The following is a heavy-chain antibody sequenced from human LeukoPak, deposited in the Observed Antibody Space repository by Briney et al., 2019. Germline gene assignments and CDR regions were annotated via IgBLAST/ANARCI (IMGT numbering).Heavy chain of an antibody. J-gene: IGHJ5*02. CDR3: ARGLAAGRHNWFDP. V-gene: IGHV1-69*13. CDR2: IIPIFGTA. CDR1: GGTFSSYA. Sequence: ASVKVSCKASGGTFSSYAISWVRQAPGQGLEWMGGIIPIFGTANYAQKFQGRVTITADESTSRAYMELSSLRSEDTAVYYCARGLAAGRHNWFDPWGQGTLVTVSS. D-gene: IGHD6-13*01.